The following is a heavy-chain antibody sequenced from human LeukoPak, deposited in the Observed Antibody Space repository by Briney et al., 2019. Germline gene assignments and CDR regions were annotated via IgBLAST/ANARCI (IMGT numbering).Heavy chain of an antibody. CDR3: ASLVVAATPDWFDP. CDR2: ISSSSSTI. J-gene: IGHJ5*02. V-gene: IGHV3-48*01. D-gene: IGHD2-15*01. CDR1: GFTFSSYS. Sequence: GGSLRLSCAASGFTFSSYSMNWVRQAPGKGQEWVSYISSSSSTIYYADSVKGRFTISRDNAKNSLYLQMNSLRAEDTAVYYCASLVVAATPDWFDPWGQGTLVTVSS.